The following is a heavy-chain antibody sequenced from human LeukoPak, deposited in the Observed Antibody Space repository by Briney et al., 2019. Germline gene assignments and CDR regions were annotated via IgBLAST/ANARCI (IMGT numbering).Heavy chain of an antibody. Sequence: SQTLSVTCAVSGGSISSGGYSWSWIRQPPGQGLEWIGYIYHSGSTYYNPSLKSRVTISVDRSKNQFSLKLSSVTAADTAVYYCASAVDTAMVDAFDIWGQGTMVTVSS. CDR2: IYHSGST. D-gene: IGHD5-18*01. CDR1: GGSISSGGYS. CDR3: ASAVDTAMVDAFDI. V-gene: IGHV4-30-2*01. J-gene: IGHJ3*02.